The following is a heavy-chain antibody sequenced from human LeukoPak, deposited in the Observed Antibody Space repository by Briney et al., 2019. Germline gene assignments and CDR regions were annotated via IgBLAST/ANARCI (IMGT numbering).Heavy chain of an antibody. V-gene: IGHV1-2*02. CDR2: INPNSGGT. D-gene: IGHD2-15*01. CDR3: ARGLGYCSGGSCYTGSNWFDP. J-gene: IGHJ5*02. CDR1: GYTFTGYY. Sequence: ASVKVSCKASGYTFTGYYMHWVRQAPGQGLEWMGWINPNSGGTNYAQKFQGRVTMTRDTSISTAYMELSRLRSEDTAVYYCARGLGYCSGGSCYTGSNWFDPWGQGTLVTVSS.